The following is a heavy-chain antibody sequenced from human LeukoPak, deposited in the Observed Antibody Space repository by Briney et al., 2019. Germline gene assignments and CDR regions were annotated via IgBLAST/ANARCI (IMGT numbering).Heavy chain of an antibody. Sequence: GGSLRLSCAASGFTFSTFSMSWVRQPPGKGLEWVSIINSGGGLTYYADSVKGRFTVSRDNSKKTVYLQMDSLRADDTAVYYCAKWSPYGGNPGYWGQGTLVTVSS. CDR3: AKWSPYGGNPGY. V-gene: IGHV3-23*01. CDR1: GFTFSTFS. CDR2: INSGGGLT. J-gene: IGHJ4*02. D-gene: IGHD4-23*01.